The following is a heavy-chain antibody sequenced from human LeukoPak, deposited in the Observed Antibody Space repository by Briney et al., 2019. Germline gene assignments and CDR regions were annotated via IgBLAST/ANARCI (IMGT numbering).Heavy chain of an antibody. CDR1: GFTFSTYI. CDR3: AKSGLLRPYYYYYMDV. V-gene: IGHV3-21*01. CDR2: IGTSTSYI. D-gene: IGHD2-2*01. Sequence: GGSLRLSCAASGFTFSTYIMNWVRQTPGKGLEWVSSIGTSTSYIYYADSVKGRLTISRDNSKNTLYLQMNSLRAEDTAVYYCAKSGLLRPYYYYYMDVWGKGTTVTISS. J-gene: IGHJ6*03.